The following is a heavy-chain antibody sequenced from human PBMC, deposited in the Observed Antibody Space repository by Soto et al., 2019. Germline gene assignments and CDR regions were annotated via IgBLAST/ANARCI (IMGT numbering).Heavy chain of an antibody. CDR3: AAGNDY. V-gene: IGHV4-59*01. Sequence: QVQLQESGPGLVKPSETLSLTCTVSGASISSYFWNWIRQPPGKGLEWIGNMHYSGTTNYNPSLKSLRTISVDTSKNHFSLKLSSVTAADTAIYYCAAGNDYWGQGTLVTVSS. CDR2: MHYSGTT. CDR1: GASISSYF. J-gene: IGHJ4*02. D-gene: IGHD6-13*01.